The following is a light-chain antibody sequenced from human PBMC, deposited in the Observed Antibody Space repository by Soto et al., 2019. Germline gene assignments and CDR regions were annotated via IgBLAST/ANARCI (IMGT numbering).Light chain of an antibody. V-gene: IGKV3-15*01. CDR3: QQYNIWPLWT. CDR1: ESVTSS. Sequence: EIVMTQSPATLSVSPGVRATHSCRASESVTSSLAWYQQKPVQSPRLLIYAASSGASDVPARFSGGRSETEFTRTISCLSSEDLAVYFCQQYNIWPLWTFGQGTKVDIK. CDR2: AAS. J-gene: IGKJ1*01.